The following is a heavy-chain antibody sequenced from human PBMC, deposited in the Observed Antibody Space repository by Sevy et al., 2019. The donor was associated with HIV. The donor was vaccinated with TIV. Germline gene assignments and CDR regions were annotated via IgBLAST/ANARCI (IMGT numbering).Heavy chain of an antibody. V-gene: IGHV3-11*01. CDR1: GFTFSDYY. CDR3: ARDHVKDGDLGDYYYFAMDV. D-gene: IGHD4-17*01. CDR2: ISGSDDTI. Sequence: GGSLRLSCEASGFTFSDYYMSWIRQAPGKGLEWLSYISGSDDTIYYAGSVKGRFTFSRDNAKNSLYLQMNSLRAEDTAVYYCARDHVKDGDLGDYYYFAMDVWGPGTTVTVSS. J-gene: IGHJ6*02.